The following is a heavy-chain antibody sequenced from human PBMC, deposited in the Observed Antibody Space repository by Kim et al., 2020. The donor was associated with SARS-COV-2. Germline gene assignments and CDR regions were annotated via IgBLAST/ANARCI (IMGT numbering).Heavy chain of an antibody. V-gene: IGHV4-39*01. CDR3: ARHDLSLLWFGELRWGSEWFDP. Sequence: SETLSLTCTVSGGSISSSSYYWGWIRQPPGKGLEWIGSIYYSGSTYYNPSLKSRVTISVDTSKNQFSLKLSSVTAADTAVYYCARHDLSLLWFGELRWGSEWFDPWGQGTLVTVSS. J-gene: IGHJ5*02. CDR1: GGSISSSSYY. CDR2: IYYSGST. D-gene: IGHD3-10*01.